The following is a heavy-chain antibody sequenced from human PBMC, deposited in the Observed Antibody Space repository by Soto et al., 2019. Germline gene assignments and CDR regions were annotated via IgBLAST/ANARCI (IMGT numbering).Heavy chain of an antibody. D-gene: IGHD6-19*01. Sequence: GGSLRLSCAASGFTFSSYAMSWFRQAPGKGLEWISAVSGSGGSTYYADSVKGRFTISRDNSKDTLYQQMNNLRAEDTAVYYCAHYSSGRAFDIWGQGTMVTVSS. V-gene: IGHV3-23*01. CDR1: GFTFSSYA. J-gene: IGHJ3*02. CDR3: AHYSSGRAFDI. CDR2: VSGSGGST.